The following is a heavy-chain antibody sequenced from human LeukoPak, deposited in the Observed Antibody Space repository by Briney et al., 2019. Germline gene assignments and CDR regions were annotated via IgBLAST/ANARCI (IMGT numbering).Heavy chain of an antibody. Sequence: ASVKVSCKASGGTFSSYAISWVRQAPGRGLEWMGGIIPIFGTANYAQKFQGRVTITTDESTSTAYMELSSLRSEDTAVYYCALLAYCGGDCSYFDYWGQGTLVTVSS. V-gene: IGHV1-69*05. J-gene: IGHJ4*02. CDR1: GGTFSSYA. CDR3: ALLAYCGGDCSYFDY. D-gene: IGHD2-21*02. CDR2: IIPIFGTA.